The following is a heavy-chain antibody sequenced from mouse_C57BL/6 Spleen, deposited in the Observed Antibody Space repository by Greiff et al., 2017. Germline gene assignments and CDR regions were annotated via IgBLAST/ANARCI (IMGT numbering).Heavy chain of an antibody. CDR2: SRNKANDYTT. V-gene: IGHV7-1*01. CDR1: GFTFSDFY. D-gene: IGHD2-5*01. Sequence: EVNLVESGGGLVQSGRSLRLSCATSGFTFSDFYMEWVRQAPGKGLEWIAASRNKANDYTTEYSASVKGRFIVSRDTSQSILYLQMNALRAEDTAIYYCARDAYSNYGYFDVWGTGTTVTVSS. J-gene: IGHJ1*03. CDR3: ARDAYSNYGYFDV.